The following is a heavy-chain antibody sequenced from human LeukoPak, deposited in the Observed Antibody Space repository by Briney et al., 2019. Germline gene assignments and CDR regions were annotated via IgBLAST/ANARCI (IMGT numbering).Heavy chain of an antibody. V-gene: IGHV3-23*01. J-gene: IGHJ4*02. CDR2: ISGSGGDT. Sequence: GGSLRLSCAASGFTFSSYAMTWVRQAPGKGQKGVSTISGSGGDTYYADSVKGRFTISRDNSKNTLYLQMNSLGAEDTAVYYCAKDGADYGFFDYWGQGTLVTVSS. D-gene: IGHD4-17*01. CDR3: AKDGADYGFFDY. CDR1: GFTFSSYA.